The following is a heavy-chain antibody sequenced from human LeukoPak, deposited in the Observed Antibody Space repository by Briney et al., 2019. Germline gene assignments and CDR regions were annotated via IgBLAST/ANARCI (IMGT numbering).Heavy chain of an antibody. CDR1: GYSISSGYY. V-gene: IGHV4-38-2*02. J-gene: IGHJ3*02. CDR2: IYHSGST. Sequence: SETLSLTCAVSGYSISSGYYWGWIRQPPGKGLEWIGSIYHSGSTYYNPSLKSRVTISVDTSKNQFSLKLSSVTAADTAVYYCARDTIVATSADAFDIWGQGTKVTVSS. D-gene: IGHD5-12*01. CDR3: ARDTIVATSADAFDI.